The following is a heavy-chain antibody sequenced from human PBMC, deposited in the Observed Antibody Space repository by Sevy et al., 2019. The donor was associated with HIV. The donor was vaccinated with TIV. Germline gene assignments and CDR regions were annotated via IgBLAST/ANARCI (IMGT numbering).Heavy chain of an antibody. CDR3: TRVQAATYWGMAV. D-gene: IGHD2-8*02. CDR1: GFTFGDYT. V-gene: IGHV3-49*04. Sequence: GGSLRLSCTASGFTFGDYTMSWVRRAPGKGLEWVSFIRSKAYGGTTQYAASVKGRFTISRDDSKSIAYLQMNSLRTEDTAVYYCTRVQAATYWGMAVWGQGTTVTVSS. J-gene: IGHJ6*02. CDR2: IRSKAYGGTT.